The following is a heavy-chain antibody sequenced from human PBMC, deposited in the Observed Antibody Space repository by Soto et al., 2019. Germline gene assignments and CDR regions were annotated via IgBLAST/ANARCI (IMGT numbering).Heavy chain of an antibody. CDR1: GFTFSTYT. Sequence: QVQLVESGGGVVQPGRSLRLSCAASGFTFSTYTMYWVRQAPGKGLEWVAVISYDGSNKYYADSVKGRFTISRDNSKKILYLQMNSLRAEDTAVYYCAREIAAVPPCYGMDVWGQGTAVTVSS. D-gene: IGHD6-25*01. J-gene: IGHJ6*02. V-gene: IGHV3-30-3*01. CDR3: AREIAAVPPCYGMDV. CDR2: ISYDGSNK.